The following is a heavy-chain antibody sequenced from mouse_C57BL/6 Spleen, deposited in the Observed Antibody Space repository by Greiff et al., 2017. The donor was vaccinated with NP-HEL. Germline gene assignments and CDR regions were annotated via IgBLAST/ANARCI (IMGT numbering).Heavy chain of an antibody. J-gene: IGHJ2*01. V-gene: IGHV1-62-2*01. CDR2: FYPGSGSI. CDR1: GYTFTEYT. D-gene: IGHD1-1*01. CDR3: ARHEDPYYDGGDYFDY. Sequence: QVQLKQSGAELVKPGASVKLSCKASGYTFTEYTIHWVKQRSGQGLEWIGWFYPGSGSIKYNEKFKDKATLTADKSSSTVYMELSRLTSEDSAVYFCARHEDPYYDGGDYFDYWGQGTTLTVSS.